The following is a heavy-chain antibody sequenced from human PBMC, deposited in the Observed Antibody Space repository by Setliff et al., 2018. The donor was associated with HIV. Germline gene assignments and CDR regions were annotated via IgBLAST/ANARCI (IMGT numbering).Heavy chain of an antibody. V-gene: IGHV4-39*07. CDR3: ARDPHYCVRSGYSAWFYFNF. D-gene: IGHD3-22*01. CDR1: GDSIKSSTYY. CDR2: IAYSGST. J-gene: IGHJ4*02. Sequence: SETLSLTCNVSGDSIKSSTYYWGWIRQSSGKGLEWIGSIAYSGSTSYSPSLKRRVTISVDTSNNQFSLRLRSVTAADTAVYYCARDPHYCVRSGYSAWFYFNFWGQGKLVTVSS.